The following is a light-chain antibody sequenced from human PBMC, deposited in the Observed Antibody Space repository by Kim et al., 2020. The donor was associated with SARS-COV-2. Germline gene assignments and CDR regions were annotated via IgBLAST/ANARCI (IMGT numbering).Light chain of an antibody. CDR2: KAS. V-gene: IGKV1-5*03. CDR1: QSFSTW. Sequence: ASVGDRVTSTCRASQSFSTWLAWFQQKPGKAPKLLIYKASSLESGVPSRFSGSGSGTEFTLTISSLQPDDFATYYCQQHKSYPWTFGQGTKVDIK. CDR3: QQHKSYPWT. J-gene: IGKJ1*01.